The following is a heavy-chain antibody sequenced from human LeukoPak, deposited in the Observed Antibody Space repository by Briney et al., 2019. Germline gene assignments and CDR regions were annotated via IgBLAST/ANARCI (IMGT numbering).Heavy chain of an antibody. CDR2: ISGSGGST. J-gene: IGHJ4*02. V-gene: IGHV3-23*01. CDR1: GFTFSNYA. CDR3: AKDPAYYYDSSGYWED. Sequence: GGSLRLSCAASGFTFSNYAMSWVRQAPGKGLEWVSAISGSGGSTYYADSVKGRFTISRDNSKNTLYLQMNSLRAEDTAVYYCAKDPAYYYDSSGYWEDWGQGTLVTVSS. D-gene: IGHD3-22*01.